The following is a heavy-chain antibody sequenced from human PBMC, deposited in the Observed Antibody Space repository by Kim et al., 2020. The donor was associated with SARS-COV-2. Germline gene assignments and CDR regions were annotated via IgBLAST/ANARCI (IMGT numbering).Heavy chain of an antibody. J-gene: IGHJ6*02. CDR2: ISYDGSNK. V-gene: IGHV3-30*04. Sequence: GGSLRLSCAASGFTFSSYAMHWVRQAPGKGLEWVAVISYDGSNKYYADSVKGRFTISRDNSKNTLYLQMNSLRAEDTAVYYCASLEGYSSSWPPYYYYGMDVWGQGTTVTVSS. CDR3: ASLEGYSSSWPPYYYYGMDV. CDR1: GFTFSSYA. D-gene: IGHD6-13*01.